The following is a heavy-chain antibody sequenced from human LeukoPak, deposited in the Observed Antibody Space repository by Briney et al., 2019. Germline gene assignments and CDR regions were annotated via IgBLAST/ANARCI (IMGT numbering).Heavy chain of an antibody. CDR2: INPNSGGT. J-gene: IGHJ5*02. V-gene: IGHV1-2*02. CDR3: ARGGTGTTYNWFDP. CDR1: GYTFTGYY. D-gene: IGHD1-1*01. Sequence: ASVKVSCKASGYTFTGYYMHWVRQAPGQGLEWMGWINPNSGGTNYAQKFQGRVTMTRDASISTAYMELSRLRSDDTAVYYCARGGTGTTYNWFDPWGQGTLVTVSS.